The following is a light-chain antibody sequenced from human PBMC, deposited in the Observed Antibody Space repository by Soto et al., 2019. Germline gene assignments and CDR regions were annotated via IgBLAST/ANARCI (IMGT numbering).Light chain of an antibody. CDR2: DND. V-gene: IGLV1-51*01. J-gene: IGLJ2*01. CDR3: GSWDNSLNVGV. Sequence: QSVLTQPPSVSAAPGQKVTLSCSGRSSNIGKNYVSWYQHLPGTAPTLLIYDNDQRPSGIPYRFSGSKSGTSATLVSTGLQTGYEADYYCGSWDNSLNVGVFGGGTKLTVL. CDR1: SSNIGKNY.